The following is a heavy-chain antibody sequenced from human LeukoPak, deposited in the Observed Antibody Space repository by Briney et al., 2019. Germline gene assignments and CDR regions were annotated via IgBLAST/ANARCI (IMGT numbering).Heavy chain of an antibody. V-gene: IGHV3-7*01. CDR2: IKQDGSEK. J-gene: IGHJ4*02. Sequence: GGSLRLSCAASGFTFSNYWMSWVRQAPGKGLELVANIKQDGSEKYYVDSVKGRFTISRDNAKNSLYLQMNSLRAEDTAVYYCARNQRRLDYWGQGTLVTVSS. D-gene: IGHD1-14*01. CDR1: GFTFSNYW. CDR3: ARNQRRLDY.